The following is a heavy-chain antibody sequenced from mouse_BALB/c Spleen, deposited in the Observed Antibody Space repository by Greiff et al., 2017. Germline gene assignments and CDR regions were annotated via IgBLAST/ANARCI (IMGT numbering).Heavy chain of an antibody. D-gene: IGHD2-1*01. V-gene: IGHV5-6-5*01. CDR1: GFTFSSYA. J-gene: IGHJ4*01. Sequence: EVKLMESGGGLVKPGGSLKLSCAASGFTFSSYAMSWVRQTPEKRLEWVASISSGGSTYYPDSVKGRFTISRDNARNILYLQMRSLRSEDTAMYYWARGGNYDAMDYWGQGTSVTVSS. CDR2: ISSGGST. CDR3: ARGGNYDAMDY.